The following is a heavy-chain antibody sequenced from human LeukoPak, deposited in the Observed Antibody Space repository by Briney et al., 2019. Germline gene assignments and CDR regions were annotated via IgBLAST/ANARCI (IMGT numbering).Heavy chain of an antibody. CDR2: ISSISTYT. CDR1: GFIFSTFG. CDR3: ARTHIPQYDFWTAAI. V-gene: IGHV3-21*01. J-gene: IGHJ4*02. Sequence: GCLRLSCAASGFIFSTFGMIWVRQAPGQGPEWVSSISSISTYTHYADAVKGRFTISRDNTKNSLYLQMNSLRVEDTAVYYCARTHIPQYDFWTAAIWGQGTLVAVSS. D-gene: IGHD3-3*01.